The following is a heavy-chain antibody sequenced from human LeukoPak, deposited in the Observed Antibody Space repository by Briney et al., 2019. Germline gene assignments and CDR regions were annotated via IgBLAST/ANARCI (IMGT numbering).Heavy chain of an antibody. J-gene: IGHJ4*02. CDR2: IYTSGSI. CDR1: GGSISPSY. D-gene: IGHD7-27*01. V-gene: IGHV4-4*09. CDR3: ATTSLTGELDY. Sequence: PSETLSLTCIVSGGSISPSYWSWIRQPPGKTLELIGHIYTSGSINYNPSLKSRVTISLDRSKTQISLKLNSVTAADTAVYYCATTSLTGELDYWGQGTLVTVSS.